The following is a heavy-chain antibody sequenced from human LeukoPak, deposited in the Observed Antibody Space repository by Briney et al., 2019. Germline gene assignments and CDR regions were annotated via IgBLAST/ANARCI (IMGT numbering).Heavy chain of an antibody. CDR1: GGSISSGYY. V-gene: IGHV4-39*01. Sequence: PSETLSLTCTVSGGSISSGYYWGWIRQPPGKGLEWIGSIYYSGSTYYNPSLKSRVTISVDTSKNQFSLKLSSVTAADTAVYYCARRRYKQLGLYFDYWGQGTLVTVSS. J-gene: IGHJ4*02. D-gene: IGHD6-6*01. CDR3: ARRRYKQLGLYFDY. CDR2: IYYSGST.